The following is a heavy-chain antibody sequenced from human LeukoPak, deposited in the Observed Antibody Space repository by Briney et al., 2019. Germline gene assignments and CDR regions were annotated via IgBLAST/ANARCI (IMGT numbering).Heavy chain of an antibody. CDR1: GYTFTSYD. CDR2: MNPNSGNT. Sequence: ASVKVSCKASGYTFTSYDINWVRQATGQGLEWMGWMNPNSGNTGYAQKFQGRVTMTRNTSISTAYMELSSLRSEDTAVYYCARGLIHYDFWSGYYTHFDYWGQGTLVTVSS. J-gene: IGHJ4*02. D-gene: IGHD3-3*01. CDR3: ARGLIHYDFWSGYYTHFDY. V-gene: IGHV1-8*01.